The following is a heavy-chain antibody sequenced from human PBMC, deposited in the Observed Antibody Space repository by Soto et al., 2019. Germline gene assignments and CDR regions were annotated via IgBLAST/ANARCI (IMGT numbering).Heavy chain of an antibody. CDR1: GGSISSSSYY. J-gene: IGHJ3*02. CDR3: ARHSAVAGKDPSYGGGSPYTPVDI. D-gene: IGHD6-19*01. Sequence: QLQLQESGPGLVKPSETLSLTCTVSGGSISSSSYYWGWIRQPPGKGLEWIGSIYYSGSTYYNPSLKSGVTISVEASKNQCSLKLSSVTAADTAVYYCARHSAVAGKDPSYGGGSPYTPVDIWGQGTMVTVSS. CDR2: IYYSGST. V-gene: IGHV4-39*01.